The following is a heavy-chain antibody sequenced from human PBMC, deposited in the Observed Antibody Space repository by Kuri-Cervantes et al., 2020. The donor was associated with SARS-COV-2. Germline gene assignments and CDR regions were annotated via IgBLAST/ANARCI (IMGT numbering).Heavy chain of an antibody. J-gene: IGHJ4*02. D-gene: IGHD3-10*01. CDR1: GGSFSGYY. Sequence: SQTLSLTCAVYGGSFSGYYWSWIRQPPGKGLEWIGEINHSGSTNYDPSLKSRVTISVDTSKNQYSLKLSSVTAADTAVYYCASKVQGVIMVWGQGTLVTVSS. V-gene: IGHV4-34*01. CDR2: INHSGST. CDR3: ASKVQGVIMV.